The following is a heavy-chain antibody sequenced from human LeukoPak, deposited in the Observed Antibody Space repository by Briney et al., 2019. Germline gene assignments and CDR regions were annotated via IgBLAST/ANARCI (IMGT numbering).Heavy chain of an antibody. CDR1: RFTFSSYW. V-gene: IGHV3-7*01. CDR3: ARGLAVDY. D-gene: IGHD6-19*01. J-gene: IGHJ4*02. Sequence: GGSLRLSCAASRFTFSSYWMSWVRQAPGKGLEWVANIKQDGSEKYYVDSVKGRFTISRDNAKNSLYLQMNSLRAEDTAVYYCARGLAVDYWGQGTLVTVSS. CDR2: IKQDGSEK.